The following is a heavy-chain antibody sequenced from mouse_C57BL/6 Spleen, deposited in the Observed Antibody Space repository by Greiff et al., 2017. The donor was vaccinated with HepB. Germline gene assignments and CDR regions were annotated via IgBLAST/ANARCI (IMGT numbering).Heavy chain of an antibody. CDR1: GYTFTSYW. J-gene: IGHJ4*01. CDR3: AREGIYYYGSDYYAMDY. V-gene: IGHV1-53*01. Sequence: QVQLQQPGTELVKPGASVKLSCKASGYTFTSYWMHWVKQRPGQGLEWIGNINPSNGGTNYNEKFKSKATLTVDKSSSTAYMQLSSLTSEDSAVYYCAREGIYYYGSDYYAMDYWGQGTSVTVSS. CDR2: INPSNGGT. D-gene: IGHD1-1*01.